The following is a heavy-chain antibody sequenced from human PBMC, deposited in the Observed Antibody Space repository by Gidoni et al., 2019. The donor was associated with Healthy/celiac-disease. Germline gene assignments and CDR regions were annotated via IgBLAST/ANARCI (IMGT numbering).Heavy chain of an antibody. CDR2: IIPILGIA. CDR1: GGTFSSYT. V-gene: IGHV1-69*02. CDR3: ARALRIAAQPVDAFDI. D-gene: IGHD6-13*01. J-gene: IGHJ3*02. Sequence: QVQLVQSGAEVKKPGSSVKVSCKASGGTFSSYTISWVRQAPGQGLEWMGRIIPILGIANYAQKFQGRVTITADKSTSTAYMELSSLRSEDTAVYYCARALRIAAQPVDAFDIWGQGTMVTVSS.